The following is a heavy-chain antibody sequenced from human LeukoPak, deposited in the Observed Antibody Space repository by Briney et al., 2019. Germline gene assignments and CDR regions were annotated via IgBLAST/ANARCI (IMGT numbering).Heavy chain of an antibody. V-gene: IGHV4-34*01. CDR1: GGSFSGYY. CDR2: INHSGST. J-gene: IGHJ4*02. CDR3: AREPQQRGFDY. D-gene: IGHD6-13*01. Sequence: SETLSLTCAVYGGSFSGYYWSWIRQPLGKGLEWIGEINHSGSTNYNPSLKSRVAISVDTSKNQFSLKLSSVTAADTAVYFCAREPQQRGFDYWGQGTLVTVSS.